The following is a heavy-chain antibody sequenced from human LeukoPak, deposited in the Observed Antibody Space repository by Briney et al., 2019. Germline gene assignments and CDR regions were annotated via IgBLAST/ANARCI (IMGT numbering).Heavy chain of an antibody. D-gene: IGHD1-20*01. V-gene: IGHV5-51*01. CDR1: GYSFTSYW. CDR2: IYPGDSDT. J-gene: IGHJ4*02. CDR3: ARTYNWKSWNFHY. Sequence: GESLKISCKGSGYSFTSYWIGWVRQMPGKGLEWMGIIYPGDSDTRYSPSFQGQVTISADKSTSTAYLQWSDLKASDTAMYYCARTYNWKSWNFHYWGQGTLVTVSS.